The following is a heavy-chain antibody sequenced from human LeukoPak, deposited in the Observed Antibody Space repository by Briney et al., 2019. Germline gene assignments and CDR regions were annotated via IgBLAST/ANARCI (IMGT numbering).Heavy chain of an antibody. CDR3: ARDNYGMDV. V-gene: IGHV3-33*01. Sequence: PGGSLRLSCAASRFSFSNYNMHWVRQAPGKGLEWVAVIWYDVTNKYYAYSVKGRFTISRDNSKNTLFLQMNSLRVEDTAVYYCARDNYGMDVWGQGTTVTVSS. CDR2: IWYDVTNK. J-gene: IGHJ6*02. CDR1: RFSFSNYN.